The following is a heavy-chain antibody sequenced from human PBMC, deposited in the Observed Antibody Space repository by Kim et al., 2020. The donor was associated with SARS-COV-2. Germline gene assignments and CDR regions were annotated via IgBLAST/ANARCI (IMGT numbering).Heavy chain of an antibody. J-gene: IGHJ4*02. V-gene: IGHV3-30*04. CDR3: AREEAGFFDY. CDR1: GFTFSSYA. CDR2: ISYDGSNK. Sequence: GGSLRLSCAASGFTFSSYAMHWVRQAPGKGLEWVAVISYDGSNKYYADSVKGRFTISRDNSKNTLYLQMNSLRAEDTAVYYCAREEAGFFDYWGQGTLVTVSS. D-gene: IGHD6-13*01.